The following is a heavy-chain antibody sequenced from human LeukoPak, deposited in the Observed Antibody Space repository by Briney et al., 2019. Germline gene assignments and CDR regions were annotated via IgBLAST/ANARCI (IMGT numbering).Heavy chain of an antibody. CDR2: INHSGST. Sequence: SETLSLTCAVYGGSFSGYYWSWIRQPPGKGLEWIGEINHSGSTNYNPSLKSRVTISVDTSKNQFSLKLSSVTAADTAVYYCARPRGRYYGSGSYTPPFDYWGQGTLVTVSS. CDR1: GGSFSGYY. J-gene: IGHJ4*02. CDR3: ARPRGRYYGSGSYTPPFDY. D-gene: IGHD3-10*01. V-gene: IGHV4-34*01.